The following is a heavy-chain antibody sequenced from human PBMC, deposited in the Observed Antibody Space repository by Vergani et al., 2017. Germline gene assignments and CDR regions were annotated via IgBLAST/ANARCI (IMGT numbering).Heavy chain of an antibody. J-gene: IGHJ6*02. Sequence: QVQLQESGPGLVKPSQTLSLTCTVSGGSISSGSYYWSWIRQPPGKGLEWIGYIYYSGSTNYNPSLKSRVTISVDTSKNQFSLKLSSVTAADTAVYYCARDRGVEMATRGPYYYYGMDVWGQGTTVTVSS. CDR1: GGSISSGSYY. V-gene: IGHV4-61*01. D-gene: IGHD5-24*01. CDR3: ARDRGVEMATRGPYYYYGMDV. CDR2: IYYSGST.